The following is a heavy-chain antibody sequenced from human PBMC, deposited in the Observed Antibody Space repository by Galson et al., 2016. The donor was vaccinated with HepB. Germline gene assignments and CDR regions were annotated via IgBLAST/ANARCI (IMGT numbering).Heavy chain of an antibody. CDR2: INPTGGST. J-gene: IGHJ4*02. Sequence: QSGAEVKKPGESLKSSCKASGYTFTSYYMHWVRQAPGQGLEWMGIINPTGGSTTSAQKFQGRVTMTRDTSTSTVYMELSSLRSEDTAVYYCARDGVNGGGDYWGQGTLVTVSS. D-gene: IGHD1-1*01. CDR1: GYTFTSYY. CDR3: ARDGVNGGGDY. V-gene: IGHV1-46*03.